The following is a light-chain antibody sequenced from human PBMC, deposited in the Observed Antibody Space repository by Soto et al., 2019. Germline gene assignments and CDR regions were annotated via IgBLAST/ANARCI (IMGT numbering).Light chain of an antibody. Sequence: EIVMTQSPATLSVSPGERVILSCRASQSVRTNLAWYQQKPGQAPRPLIYGASTRATGVPARFSGSGSGTEFTLTISSLQSEDFAVYYCQHYNNLWGFGGGTKVEIK. V-gene: IGKV3-15*01. CDR2: GAS. CDR3: QHYNNLWG. J-gene: IGKJ4*01. CDR1: QSVRTN.